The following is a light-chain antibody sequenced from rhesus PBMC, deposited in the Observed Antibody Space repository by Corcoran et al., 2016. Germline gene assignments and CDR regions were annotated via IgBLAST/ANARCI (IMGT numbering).Light chain of an antibody. Sequence: DIQMTQSPSSLSASVGDTVTITCRASQGISSWFAWYQQKPGKAPKLLIYKASRLQSGVPSRFSGSGAGTDFTLTISSRQSEDFATYYCQQYSSRPPTFGQGTKVEIK. CDR3: QQYSSRPPT. CDR1: QGISSW. J-gene: IGKJ1*01. V-gene: IGKV1-22*01. CDR2: KAS.